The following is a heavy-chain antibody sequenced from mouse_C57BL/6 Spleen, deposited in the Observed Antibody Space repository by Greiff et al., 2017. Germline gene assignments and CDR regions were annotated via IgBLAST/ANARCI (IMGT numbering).Heavy chain of an antibody. J-gene: IGHJ3*01. CDR3: AIYYYGSSYWFAY. CDR2: IDPSDSYT. D-gene: IGHD1-1*01. Sequence: QVQLQQPGAELVMPGASVKLSCKASGYTFTSYWMHWVKQRPGQGLEWIGEIDPSDSYTNYNQKFKGKSTLTVDKSSSTAYMQLSSLTSEDSAVYYCAIYYYGSSYWFAYWGQGTLVTVSA. CDR1: GYTFTSYW. V-gene: IGHV1-69*01.